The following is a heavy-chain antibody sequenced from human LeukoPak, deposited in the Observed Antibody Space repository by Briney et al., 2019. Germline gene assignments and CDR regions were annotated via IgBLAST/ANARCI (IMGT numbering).Heavy chain of an antibody. Sequence: GGSLRLSCAASGFTFTSYSMNWVRQAPGKGLEWVSTISGGGGSTYYADSVKGRFTISRDNSKNTLYLQVNSLRAEDTAVYYCAKGGKWDVTPFDYWGQGTLVTVSS. CDR3: AKGGKWDVTPFDY. CDR1: GFTFTSYS. D-gene: IGHD1-26*01. J-gene: IGHJ4*02. CDR2: ISGGGGST. V-gene: IGHV3-23*01.